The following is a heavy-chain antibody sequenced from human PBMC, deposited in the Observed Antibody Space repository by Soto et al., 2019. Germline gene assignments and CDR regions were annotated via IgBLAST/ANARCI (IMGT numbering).Heavy chain of an antibody. CDR1: GGTFSSYA. CDR3: ARERHTRGSGSYYTSYYYYGMDV. D-gene: IGHD3-10*01. J-gene: IGHJ6*02. Sequence: SVKVSCKASGGTFSSYAISWVRQAPGQGLEWMGGIIPIFGTANYAQKFKGRVTITADESTSTAYMELSSLRSEDTAVYYCARERHTRGSGSYYTSYYYYGMDVWGQ. V-gene: IGHV1-69*13. CDR2: IIPIFGTA.